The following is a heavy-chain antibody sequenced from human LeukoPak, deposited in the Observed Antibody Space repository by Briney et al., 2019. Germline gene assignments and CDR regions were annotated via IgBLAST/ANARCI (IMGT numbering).Heavy chain of an antibody. CDR1: GGTFSSYA. CDR2: IIPIFGTA. D-gene: IGHD1-14*01. CDR3: ARYPVVYALDTGYFDY. J-gene: IGHJ4*02. V-gene: IGHV1-69*05. Sequence: SVKVSCKASGGTFSSYAISWVRQAPGQGLEWMGRIIPIFGTANYAQKFQGRVTITTDESTSTAYMELSSLRSEDTAVYYCARYPVVYALDTGYFDYWGQGTLVTVSS.